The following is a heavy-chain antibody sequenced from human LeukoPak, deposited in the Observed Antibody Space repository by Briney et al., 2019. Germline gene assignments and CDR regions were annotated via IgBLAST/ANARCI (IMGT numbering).Heavy chain of an antibody. CDR1: GFTFSSYS. D-gene: IGHD6-19*01. CDR2: VSSSSSYI. CDR3: ARDWRCSSGCDFDY. J-gene: IGHJ4*02. Sequence: GGSLRLSCAASGFTFSSYSMNWVRQAPVKGLEWVSSVSSSSSYIYYADSVKGRFTISRDNAKNSLYLQMKSLRVEDTAVYYCARDWRCSSGCDFDYWGQGTLVTVSS. V-gene: IGHV3-21*01.